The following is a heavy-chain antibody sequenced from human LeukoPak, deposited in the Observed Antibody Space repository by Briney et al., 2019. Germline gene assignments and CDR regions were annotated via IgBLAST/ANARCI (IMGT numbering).Heavy chain of an antibody. V-gene: IGHV1-2*02. J-gene: IGHJ4*02. CDR2: INPNSGGT. CDR3: ARVEYYYDSSGHFDY. CDR1: GYTFTGYY. Sequence: ASVKVSCRASGYTFTGYYMHWVRQAPGQGLEWMGWINPNSGGTNYAQKFQGRVTMTRDTSISTAYMELSRLRSGDTAVYYCARVEYYYDSSGHFDYWGQGTLVTVSS. D-gene: IGHD3-22*01.